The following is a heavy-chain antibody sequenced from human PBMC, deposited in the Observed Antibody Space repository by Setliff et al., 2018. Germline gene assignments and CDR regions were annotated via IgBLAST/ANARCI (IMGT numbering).Heavy chain of an antibody. D-gene: IGHD3-3*01. CDR1: GASPRSGSYY. CDR2: IYSDGSA. J-gene: IGHJ4*02. V-gene: IGHV4-61*02. Sequence: TLSLIFTVSGASPRSGSYYWSWIRQPTGEGLEWIGRIYSDGSADYNPPPRSRVTISVDKSKNQFFLKLTSMTAADTALYFCARERQGGFLEWAPFDSWGQGVVVTVSS. CDR3: ARERQGGFLEWAPFDS.